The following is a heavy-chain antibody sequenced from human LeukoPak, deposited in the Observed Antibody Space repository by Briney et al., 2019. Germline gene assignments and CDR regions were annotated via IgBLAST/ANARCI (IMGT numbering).Heavy chain of an antibody. V-gene: IGHV1-69*04. J-gene: IGHJ5*02. CDR3: ARVSGIAAAGWFDP. CDR2: IIHIFGIA. Sequence: GASVKVSCKASGGTFSSYAISWVRQAPGQGLEWMGRIIHIFGIANYAQKFQGRVTITADKSTSTAYMELSSLRSEDTAVYYCARVSGIAAAGWFDPWGQGTLVSVSS. D-gene: IGHD6-13*01. CDR1: GGTFSSYA.